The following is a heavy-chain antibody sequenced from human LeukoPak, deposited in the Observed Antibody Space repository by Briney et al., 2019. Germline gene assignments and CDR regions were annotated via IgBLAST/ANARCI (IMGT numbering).Heavy chain of an antibody. CDR2: FDPEDGET. D-gene: IGHD3-22*01. Sequence: ASVKVSCKVSRYTLTELSMHWVRQAPGKGLEWMGGFDPEDGETIYAQKFQGRVTMTEDTSTDTAYMELSSLRSEDTAVYYCATQWLLLPRWFDPWGQGTLVTVSS. J-gene: IGHJ5*02. CDR1: RYTLTELS. V-gene: IGHV1-24*01. CDR3: ATQWLLLPRWFDP.